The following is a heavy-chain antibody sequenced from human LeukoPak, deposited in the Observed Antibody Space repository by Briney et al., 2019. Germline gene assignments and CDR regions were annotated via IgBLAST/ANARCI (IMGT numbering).Heavy chain of an antibody. CDR3: ATDRPGDYYDSSGYTFDY. D-gene: IGHD3-22*01. CDR2: IIPIFGTA. V-gene: IGHV1-69*06. Sequence: ASVKVSCKASGGTFSSYAISWVRQAPGQGLEWMGGIIPIFGTANYAQKFQGRVTMTEDTSTDTAYMELSSLRSEDTAVYYCATDRPGDYYDSSGYTFDYWGQGTLVTVSS. J-gene: IGHJ4*02. CDR1: GGTFSSYA.